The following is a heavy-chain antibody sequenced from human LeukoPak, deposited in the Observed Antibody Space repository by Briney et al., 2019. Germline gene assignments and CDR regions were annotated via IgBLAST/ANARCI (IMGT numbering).Heavy chain of an antibody. CDR3: ARDRSIAAAGTQGGHAFDI. CDR1: GDSVSSNSAA. D-gene: IGHD6-13*01. J-gene: IGHJ3*02. V-gene: IGHV6-1*01. CDR2: TYYRSKWYN. Sequence: SQTLSLTCAISGDSVSSNSAAWNWIRQSPSRGLEWLGRTYYRSKWYNDYAVSVKSRITINPDTSKNQFSLQLNSVTPEDTAVYYCARDRSIAAAGTQGGHAFDIWGQGTMVTVSS.